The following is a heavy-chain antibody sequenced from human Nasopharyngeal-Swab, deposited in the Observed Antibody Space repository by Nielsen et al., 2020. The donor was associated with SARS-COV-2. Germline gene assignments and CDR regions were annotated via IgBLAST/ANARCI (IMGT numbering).Heavy chain of an antibody. Sequence: SETLSLTCTVSGGSISSYYWSWLRQPPGKGLKWIGYIYYSGSTYYNPSLKSRVTISVDTSKNQFSLKLSSVTAADTAVYYCARGVGPDDYVWGSYRYTGRYYGMDVWGQGTTVTVSS. V-gene: IGHV4-59*12. CDR2: IYYSGST. J-gene: IGHJ6*02. CDR3: ARGVGPDDYVWGSYRYTGRYYGMDV. CDR1: GGSISSYY. D-gene: IGHD3-16*02.